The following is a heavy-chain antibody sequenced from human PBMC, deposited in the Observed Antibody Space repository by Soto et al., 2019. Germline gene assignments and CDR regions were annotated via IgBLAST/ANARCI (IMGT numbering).Heavy chain of an antibody. CDR3: VRDIEYEVDY. Sequence: ASVKVSCKASGCTFTSYGISWVRQAPGQGLEWMGWISAYNGNTNYAQKLQGRVTMTTDTSTSAGYMELRSLRSDDTAVYYCVRDIEYEVDYWGQGTVVTVSS. J-gene: IGHJ4*02. D-gene: IGHD2-2*01. CDR1: GCTFTSYG. CDR2: ISAYNGNT. V-gene: IGHV1-18*01.